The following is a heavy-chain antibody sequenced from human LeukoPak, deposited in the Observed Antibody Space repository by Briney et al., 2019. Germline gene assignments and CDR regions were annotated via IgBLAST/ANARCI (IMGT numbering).Heavy chain of an antibody. CDR3: ARDYYDILTGWRRTGPRAFDI. Sequence: GRSLRLSCAVSGFTFRNYAMHWVRQAPGKGLEWVAVISYDATNEYYPDSVKGRFTISRDNSQSTLYLQMSSLRAEDTAVYYCARDYYDILTGWRRTGPRAFDIWGQGTVVTVSS. J-gene: IGHJ3*02. V-gene: IGHV3-30-3*01. D-gene: IGHD3-9*01. CDR1: GFTFRNYA. CDR2: ISYDATNE.